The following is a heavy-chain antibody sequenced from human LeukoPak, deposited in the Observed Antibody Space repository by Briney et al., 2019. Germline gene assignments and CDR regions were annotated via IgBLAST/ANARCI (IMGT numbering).Heavy chain of an antibody. J-gene: IGHJ4*02. CDR3: ARGSCSSTNCPPDS. CDR2: ISSSSSTI. Sequence: GGSLRLSCAASGFTFSDYAMYWVRQAPGRGLEWVSYISSSSSTIYYADSVKGRFTISRDNAKNSLYLQMNSLRDEDTAVYHCARGSCSSTNCPPDSWGQGTLVTVSS. D-gene: IGHD2-2*01. V-gene: IGHV3-48*02. CDR1: GFTFSDYA.